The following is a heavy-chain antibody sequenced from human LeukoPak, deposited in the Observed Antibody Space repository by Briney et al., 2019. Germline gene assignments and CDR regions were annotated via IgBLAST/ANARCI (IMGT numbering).Heavy chain of an antibody. CDR3: ARGRRDVFDI. CDR2: MNPNSGNT. CDR1: GYTFTSYD. J-gene: IGHJ3*02. V-gene: IGHV1-8*01. Sequence: GASVRVSCKASGYTFTSYDINWVRQATGQGLEWMGWMNPNSGNTGYAQNFLGRITITRDTSTSMAYMELSSLRSEDTAVYYCARGRRDVFDIWGQGTTVTVS.